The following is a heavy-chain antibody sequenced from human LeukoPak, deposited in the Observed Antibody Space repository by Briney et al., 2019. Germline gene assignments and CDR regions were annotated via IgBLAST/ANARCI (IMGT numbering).Heavy chain of an antibody. V-gene: IGHV3-64*01. CDR1: GFTFSNAW. D-gene: IGHD5-12*01. J-gene: IGHJ3*02. Sequence: PGGSLRLSCAASGFTFSNAWMSWVRQAPRKGLEYVSAIGYNGDTFYANSVKARFIISRDDSKSTLYLQMGSLGAEDMAIYYCARVGLSGAFDIWGQGTMVSVSS. CDR2: IGYNGDT. CDR3: ARVGLSGAFDI.